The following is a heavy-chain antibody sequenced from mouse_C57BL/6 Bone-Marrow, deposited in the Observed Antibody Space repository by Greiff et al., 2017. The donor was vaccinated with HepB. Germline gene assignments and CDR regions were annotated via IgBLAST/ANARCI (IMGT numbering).Heavy chain of an antibody. D-gene: IGHD3-2*02. CDR1: GFNIKNTY. CDR3: ARYGRDSSGNLGY. J-gene: IGHJ2*01. Sequence: VQLQQSVAELVRPGASVKLSCTASGFNIKNTYMHWVKQRTEQGLEWIGRIDPANGNTKYAPKIQGKATITADTSSNTAYLQLSSLTSEDTAIYYCARYGRDSSGNLGYWGQGTTLTVSS. CDR2: IDPANGNT. V-gene: IGHV14-3*01.